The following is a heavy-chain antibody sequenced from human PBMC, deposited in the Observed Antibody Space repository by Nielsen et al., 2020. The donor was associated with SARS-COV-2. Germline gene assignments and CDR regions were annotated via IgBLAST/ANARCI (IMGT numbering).Heavy chain of an antibody. CDR3: AKDRGPHPAWQQLLENAFDI. CDR2: ISWNSGSI. D-gene: IGHD6-13*01. V-gene: IGHV3-9*01. Sequence: GGSLRLSCAASGFTFDDYAMHWVRQAPGKGLEWVSGISWNSGSIGYADSVKGRFTISRDNAKNSLYLQMNSLRAEDTVLYYCAKDRGPHPAWQQLLENAFDIWGQGTMVTVSS. J-gene: IGHJ3*02. CDR1: GFTFDDYA.